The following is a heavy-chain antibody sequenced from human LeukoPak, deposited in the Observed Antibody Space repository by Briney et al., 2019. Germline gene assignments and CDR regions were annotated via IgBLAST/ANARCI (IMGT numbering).Heavy chain of an antibody. J-gene: IGHJ3*02. D-gene: IGHD2-21*02. CDR2: IWYEGSNK. CDR1: GFTFSIYG. Sequence: GGSRRLSWVPSGFTFSIYGMRWVRHAAGKGRGWEGVIWYEGSNKYYAASVKGRFTLCRDNSKSPLYRQINSRRAEDTYVTDCARDPYPGGDFDIWGQGTMVTVSS. CDR3: ARDPYPGGDFDI. V-gene: IGHV3-33*01.